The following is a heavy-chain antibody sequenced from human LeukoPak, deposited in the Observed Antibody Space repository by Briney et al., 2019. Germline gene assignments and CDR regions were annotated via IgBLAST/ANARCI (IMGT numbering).Heavy chain of an antibody. Sequence: RASVKVSCKTSGYTFTDYYIHWVRQAPGQGPEWMGWINPNSGGTNYAQNLQGRVTMTRDTSISTAYMELSRLRSDDTAVYYCATTRRDGYNFGDYWGQGTLVTVSS. J-gene: IGHJ4*02. V-gene: IGHV1-2*02. CDR3: ATTRRDGYNFGDY. D-gene: IGHD5-24*01. CDR1: GYTFTDYY. CDR2: INPNSGGT.